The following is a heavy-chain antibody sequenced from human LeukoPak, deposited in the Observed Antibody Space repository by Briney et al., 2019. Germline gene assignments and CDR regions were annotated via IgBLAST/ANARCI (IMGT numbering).Heavy chain of an antibody. CDR1: GGTYSSYT. J-gene: IGHJ6*03. D-gene: IGHD4-23*01. CDR2: IIPILGIA. CDR3: ARDRGGTVVTPTHYMDV. Sequence: SVKVSCKASGGTYSSYTISWVRQAPGQGLEWMGRIIPILGIANYAQKFQGRVTITADKSTSTAYMELSSLRSEDTAVYYCARDRGGTVVTPTHYMDVWGKGTTVTVSS. V-gene: IGHV1-69*04.